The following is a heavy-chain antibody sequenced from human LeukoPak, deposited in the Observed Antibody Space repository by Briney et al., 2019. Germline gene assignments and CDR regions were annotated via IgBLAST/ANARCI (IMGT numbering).Heavy chain of an antibody. CDR3: ASRGVPDY. Sequence: GGSLRLSCAASGFTFSSYWMSWVRQAPGKGLEWVSYISSSSSYIYYADSVKGRFTISRDNAKNSLYLQMNSLRAEDTAVYYCASRGVPDYWGQGTLVTVSS. V-gene: IGHV3-21*05. CDR2: ISSSSSYI. CDR1: GFTFSSYW. J-gene: IGHJ4*02.